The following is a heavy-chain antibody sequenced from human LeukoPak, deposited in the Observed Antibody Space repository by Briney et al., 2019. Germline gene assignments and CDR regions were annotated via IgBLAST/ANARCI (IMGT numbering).Heavy chain of an antibody. D-gene: IGHD3-10*01. V-gene: IGHV4-34*01. CDR1: GESFCGFT. Sequence: PSETLSLTCAVYGESFCGFTSNSIPQSPGKGLEWIGEINHGGSTNYNPSLKSRVTISVDTSKNQFSLRLTSMTAADTAVYYCARVRVDGVWGVRYGMDVWGKGTTVTVSS. J-gene: IGHJ6*04. CDR3: ARVRVDGVWGVRYGMDV. CDR2: INHGGST.